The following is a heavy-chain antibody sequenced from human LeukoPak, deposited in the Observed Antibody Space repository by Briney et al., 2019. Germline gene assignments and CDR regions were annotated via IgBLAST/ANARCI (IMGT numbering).Heavy chain of an antibody. V-gene: IGHV3-74*01. CDR1: GFTFNTYW. CDR3: ARGLGIATIDY. D-gene: IGHD6-13*01. Sequence: GGSLRLSCAAPGFTFNTYWMHWVRQAPGKGLVWVSRINSDESSTTYADSVKGRFTISRDNAKNTLYLQMNSLRADDAAVYHCARGLGIATIDYWGQGTLVAVSS. J-gene: IGHJ4*02. CDR2: INSDESST.